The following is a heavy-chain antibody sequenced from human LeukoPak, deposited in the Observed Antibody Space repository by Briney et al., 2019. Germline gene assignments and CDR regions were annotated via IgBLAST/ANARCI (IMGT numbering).Heavy chain of an antibody. CDR3: ARDRNTDFWSGYYTNYFDY. CDR2: IIPIFGTA. D-gene: IGHD3-3*01. Sequence: ASVKVSCTASGGTFSSYAISWVRQAPGQGPEWMGGIIPIFGTANYAQKFQGRVTITADKSTSTAYMELSSLRSEDTAVYYCARDRNTDFWSGYYTNYFDYWGQGTLVTVSS. CDR1: GGTFSSYA. J-gene: IGHJ4*02. V-gene: IGHV1-69*06.